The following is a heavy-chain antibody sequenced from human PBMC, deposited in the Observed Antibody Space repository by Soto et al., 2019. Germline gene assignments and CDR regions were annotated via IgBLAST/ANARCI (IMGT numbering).Heavy chain of an antibody. CDR3: ARGPISYDFWSGYYAHYYYGMDV. CDR1: GGSIRSGGYS. J-gene: IGHJ6*02. Sequence: TLYLTCAVSGGSIRSGGYSWSWIRQPPGTGLEWIGYIYHSGSTYYNPSLKSRVTISVDRSKNQFSLKLSSVAAADTAVYYCARGPISYDFWSGYYAHYYYGMDVWGQGTTVTVSS. D-gene: IGHD3-3*01. CDR2: IYHSGST. V-gene: IGHV4-30-2*01.